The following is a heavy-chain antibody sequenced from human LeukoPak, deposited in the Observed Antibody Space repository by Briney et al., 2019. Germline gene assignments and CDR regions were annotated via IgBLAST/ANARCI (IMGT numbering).Heavy chain of an antibody. CDR3: ARFWDAGIPTGYGMDV. CDR1: GFTFSSYS. D-gene: IGHD1-1*01. Sequence: GGSLRLSCVASGFTFSSYSMTWVRQAPGKGLEWVSSISSSTNYIYYVDSVKGRFTVSRDNAKNSLYLQMNGLRAEDTAVYFCARFWDAGIPTGYGMDVWGKGTTVSVSS. V-gene: IGHV3-21*01. CDR2: ISSSTNYI. J-gene: IGHJ6*04.